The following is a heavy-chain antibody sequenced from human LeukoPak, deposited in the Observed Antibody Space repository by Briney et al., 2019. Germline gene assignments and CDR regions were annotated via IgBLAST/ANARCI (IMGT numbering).Heavy chain of an antibody. V-gene: IGHV3-23*01. Sequence: GGSLRLSCAVSGLTFRSYAMIGVRQAAGKGLEWVSLISGSGARTHYGDSVKGRFTISRDNSKNTVYLQMNILRVDDTALYSWAKDPGDGECYQEGFGAFDMWGQGTVV. CDR2: ISGSGART. D-gene: IGHD2-21*01. CDR1: GLTFRSYA. CDR3: AKDPGDGECYQEGFGAFDM. J-gene: IGHJ3*02.